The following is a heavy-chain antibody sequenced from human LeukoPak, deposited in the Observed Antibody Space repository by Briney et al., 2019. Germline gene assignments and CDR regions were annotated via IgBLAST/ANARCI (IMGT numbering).Heavy chain of an antibody. D-gene: IGHD3-22*01. Sequence: GGPLRLSCTASGFIFSHYGMHWVRQAPGKGLEGVAVISYDGNYEFYVDSVKGRFTISRDNSNNMLFLQMNSLRPEDTAVYYCAKQQSGYGGGGDAFDLWGQGTLVTVSS. J-gene: IGHJ3*01. V-gene: IGHV3-30*18. CDR3: AKQQSGYGGGGDAFDL. CDR1: GFIFSHYG. CDR2: ISYDGNYE.